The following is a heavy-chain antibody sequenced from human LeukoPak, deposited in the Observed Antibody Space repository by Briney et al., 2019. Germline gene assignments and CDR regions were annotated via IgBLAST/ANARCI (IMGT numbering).Heavy chain of an antibody. Sequence: PSETLSLTCTVSGGSISSYYWTWIRQPAGKGLEWIGHIYTSGSTNYNPSLKSRVTMSVDTSKNQFSLKLNSVTAADTAVYYCASTLQSIFDYWGQGILVTVSS. CDR1: GGSISSYY. CDR3: ASTLQSIFDY. D-gene: IGHD4-11*01. J-gene: IGHJ4*02. CDR2: IYTSGST. V-gene: IGHV4-4*07.